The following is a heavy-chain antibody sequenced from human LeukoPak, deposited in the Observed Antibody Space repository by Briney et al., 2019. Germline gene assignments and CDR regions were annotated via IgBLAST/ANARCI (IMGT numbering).Heavy chain of an antibody. CDR3: ARDSPRFSGSGTNDNAFDI. CDR1: GFTYTDYS. CDR2: ISSSGSTI. V-gene: IGHV3-11*04. J-gene: IGHJ3*02. D-gene: IGHD3-10*01. Sequence: GGSLRLSCSASGFTYTDYSMNWVRQAPGKGLEWVSYISSSGSTIYYADSVKGRFTISRDNAKNSLYLQMNSLRAEDTAVYYCARDSPRFSGSGTNDNAFDIWGQGTMVTVSS.